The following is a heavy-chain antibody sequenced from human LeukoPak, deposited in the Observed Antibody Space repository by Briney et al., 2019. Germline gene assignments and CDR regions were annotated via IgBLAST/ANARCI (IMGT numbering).Heavy chain of an antibody. Sequence: AASVKVPCTASGYTFTGYYMHWVRQAPGQGLEWMGRINPNSGGTNYAQKFQGRVTMTRDTSISTAYMELSRLRSDDTAVYYCARGGYLNRFDYWGQGTLVTVSS. CDR1: GYTFTGYY. CDR3: ARGGYLNRFDY. J-gene: IGHJ4*02. D-gene: IGHD3-22*01. V-gene: IGHV1-2*06. CDR2: INPNSGGT.